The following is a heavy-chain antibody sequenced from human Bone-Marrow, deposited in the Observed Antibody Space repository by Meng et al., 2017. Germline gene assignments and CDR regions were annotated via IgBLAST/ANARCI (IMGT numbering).Heavy chain of an antibody. D-gene: IGHD5-18*01. Sequence: GSLRLSCAVYGGSFSGYYWSWIRQPPGKGLEWIGEINHSGSTNYNPSLKSRVTISVDTSKNQFSLKLSSVTAADTAVYYCARGDTAPGDYWGQGTLVTVSS. CDR3: ARGDTAPGDY. CDR2: INHSGST. V-gene: IGHV4-34*01. CDR1: GGSFSGYY. J-gene: IGHJ4*02.